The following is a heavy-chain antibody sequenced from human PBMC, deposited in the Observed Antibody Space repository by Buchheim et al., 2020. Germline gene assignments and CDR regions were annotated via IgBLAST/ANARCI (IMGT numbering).Heavy chain of an antibody. V-gene: IGHV3-23*01. J-gene: IGHJ4*02. CDR3: AKDLSGGQLLLYPVIDY. D-gene: IGHD2-2*02. CDR2: ISGSGGST. Sequence: EVQLLESGGGLVQPGGSLRLSCAASGFTFSSYAMSWVRQAPGKGLEWVSAISGSGGSTYYADAVKGRFTIPRDNSKNTMYLQMNSLRAEDTAVYYCAKDLSGGQLLLYPVIDYWGQGTL. CDR1: GFTFSSYA.